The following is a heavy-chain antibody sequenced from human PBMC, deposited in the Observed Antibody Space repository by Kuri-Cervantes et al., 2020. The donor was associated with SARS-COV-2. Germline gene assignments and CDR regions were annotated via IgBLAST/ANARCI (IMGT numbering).Heavy chain of an antibody. CDR2: ISGSGGST. Sequence: GESLKISCAAPGFTFSSYAMSWVRQAPGKGLEWVSAISGSGGSTYYADSVKGRFTISRDNSKNTLYLQMNSLRAEDTAVYYCAKRPAVVRSFDYWGQGTLVTVSS. CDR3: AKRPAVVRSFDY. J-gene: IGHJ4*02. D-gene: IGHD2-15*01. V-gene: IGHV3-23*01. CDR1: GFTFSSYA.